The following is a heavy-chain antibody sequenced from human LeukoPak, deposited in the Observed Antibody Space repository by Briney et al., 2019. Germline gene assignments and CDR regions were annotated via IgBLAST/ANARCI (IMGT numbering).Heavy chain of an antibody. CDR3: VRALSSTVTTKRKFDD. V-gene: IGHV3-64D*06. Sequence: GGSLRLSCSASGFTSSYYAMHWVRQLPGKGLEYVSGVSSDGGSTYSADSVKGRFTISRNNSKNTLYLQMRGLRGEDTAVYYCVRALSSTVTTKRKFDDWGQGTLVTVSS. CDR1: GFTSSYYA. CDR2: VSSDGGST. D-gene: IGHD4-17*01. J-gene: IGHJ4*02.